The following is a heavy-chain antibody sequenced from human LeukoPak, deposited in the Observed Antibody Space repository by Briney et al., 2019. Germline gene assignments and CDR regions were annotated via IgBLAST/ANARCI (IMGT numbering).Heavy chain of an antibody. J-gene: IGHJ4*02. D-gene: IGHD5-12*01. CDR2: IYYSGST. Sequence: SETLSLTCTVSGGSISSYYWGWIRQPPGKGLEWIGSIYYSGSTYYNPSLKSRVTISVDTSKNQFSLKLSSVTAADTAVYYCARRSAITTEFDYWGQGTLVTVSS. V-gene: IGHV4-39*01. CDR3: ARRSAITTEFDY. CDR1: GGSISSYY.